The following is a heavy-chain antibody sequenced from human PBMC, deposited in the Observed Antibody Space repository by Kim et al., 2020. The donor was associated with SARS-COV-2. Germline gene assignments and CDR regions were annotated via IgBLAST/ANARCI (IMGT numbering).Heavy chain of an antibody. J-gene: IGHJ6*02. CDR3: AKDSTVTTFYYYYGMDF. D-gene: IGHD4-4*01. V-gene: IGHV3-30*02. Sequence: VKGRFTISRDNSKNTLYLQMNSLRAEDTAVYYCAKDSTVTTFYYYYGMDFWGQGTTVTVSS.